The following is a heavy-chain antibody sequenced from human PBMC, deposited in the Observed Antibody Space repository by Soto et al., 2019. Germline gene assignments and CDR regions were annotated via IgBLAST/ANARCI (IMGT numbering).Heavy chain of an antibody. J-gene: IGHJ6*02. CDR3: VKDRVPGAYGNYYGMDV. V-gene: IGHV3-30*18. CDR1: GFTFNNSG. Sequence: GGSLRLSCRVSGFTFNNSGMHWVRQAPGKGLEWMAVISYDGSDKYYADSVKGRVIISGDNSKNTLNLEMNSLRAEDTAIYYCVKDRVPGAYGNYYGMDVWGQGTTVTVSS. D-gene: IGHD5-12*01. CDR2: ISYDGSDK.